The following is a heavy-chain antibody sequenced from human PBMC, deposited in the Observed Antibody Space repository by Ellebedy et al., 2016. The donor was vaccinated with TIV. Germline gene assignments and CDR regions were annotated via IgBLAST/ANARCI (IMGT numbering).Heavy chain of an antibody. CDR1: GGTFSSYA. CDR3: ARDETPDNFDY. V-gene: IGHV1-69*10. J-gene: IGHJ4*02. CDR2: IIPILGIA. Sequence: AASVKVSCKASGGTFSSYAISWVRQAPGQGLEWMGGIIPILGIANYAQKFRGRVTMTTNTPTSTAYMELRSLTSDDTAVYYCARDETPDNFDYWGQGTLVTVSS.